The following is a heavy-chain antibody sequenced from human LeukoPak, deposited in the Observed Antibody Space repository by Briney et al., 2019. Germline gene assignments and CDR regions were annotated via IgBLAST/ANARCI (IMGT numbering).Heavy chain of an antibody. D-gene: IGHD3-22*01. J-gene: IGHJ4*02. CDR1: GYIFTGYY. CDR2: INPNSGGT. V-gene: IGHV1-2*02. CDR3: ARDNGYYDSSVNY. Sequence: ASVKVSCKASGYIFTGYYMHWVRQAPGQGLEWMGWINPNSGGTNYAQKFQGRVTMTRDTSISTAYMELSRLRSDDTAVYYCARDNGYYDSSVNYWGQGTLVTVSS.